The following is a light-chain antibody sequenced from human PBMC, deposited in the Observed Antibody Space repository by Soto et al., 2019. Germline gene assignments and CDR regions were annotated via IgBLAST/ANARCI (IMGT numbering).Light chain of an antibody. CDR2: SNN. CDR3: AAWDDSLNGPV. J-gene: IGLJ3*02. CDR1: RSNIGSNT. Sequence: QSVLTQPPSASGTPGQMVTISCSGSRSNIGSNTVNWYQQLPGTAPKLLIYSNNQRPSGVPDRFSGSKSGTSASLAISGLQSEDEADYYCAAWDDSLNGPVFGGGTKLTVL. V-gene: IGLV1-44*01.